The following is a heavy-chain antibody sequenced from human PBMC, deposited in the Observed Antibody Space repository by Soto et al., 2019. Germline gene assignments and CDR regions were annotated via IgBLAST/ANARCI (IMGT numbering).Heavy chain of an antibody. D-gene: IGHD3-3*01. J-gene: IGHJ6*02. Sequence: GGSLRLSCAASGFTFSNAWMNWVRQAPGKGLEWVGRIKSKTDGGTTDYAAPVKGRFTISRDDSKNTLYLQMNSLKTEDTAVYYCTTLRNMTFGVVILDVWGQGTTVTVSS. CDR2: IKSKTDGGTT. CDR1: GFTFSNAW. V-gene: IGHV3-15*07. CDR3: TTLRNMTFGVVILDV.